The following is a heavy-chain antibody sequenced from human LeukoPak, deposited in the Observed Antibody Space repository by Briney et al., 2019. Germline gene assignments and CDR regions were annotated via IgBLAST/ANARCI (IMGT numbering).Heavy chain of an antibody. D-gene: IGHD5-18*01. CDR2: INTNTGNP. CDR1: GYTFTSYA. CDR3: ARGGTRGYSYGLSWFDP. J-gene: IGHJ5*02. V-gene: IGHV7-4-1*02. Sequence: ASVKVSCEASGYTFTSYAMNWVRQAPGQGLEWMGWINTNTGNPTYAQGFTGRFVFSLDTSVSTAYLQISSLKAEDTAVYYCARGGTRGYSYGLSWFDPWGQGTLVTVSS.